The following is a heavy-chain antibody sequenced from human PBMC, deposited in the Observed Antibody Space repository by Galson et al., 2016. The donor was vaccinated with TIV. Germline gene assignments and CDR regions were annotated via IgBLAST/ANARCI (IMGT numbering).Heavy chain of an antibody. CDR1: GGIFRSYA. Sequence: VKVSCKASGGIFRSYAISWVRQAPGQGLEWMGRIIAIFGTADYAQKFQGRVTITADESTNTAYMELSSLGSEDTAVYYCARLPSYYGSGNHWFDPWGQGTLVTVSS. J-gene: IGHJ5*02. D-gene: IGHD3-10*01. CDR3: ARLPSYYGSGNHWFDP. CDR2: IIAIFGTA. V-gene: IGHV1-69*15.